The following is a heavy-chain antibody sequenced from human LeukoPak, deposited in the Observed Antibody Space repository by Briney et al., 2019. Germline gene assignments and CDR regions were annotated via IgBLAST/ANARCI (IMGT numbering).Heavy chain of an antibody. Sequence: SETLSLTCTVSGGSITNVYGGWIRQSPRKGLELIGYIYYSGTTNYSPSLKSRVSISVDTSKKKFSLKLSSVTAADTAVYYCARSPGGGFDIWGQGTMVTVSS. CDR2: IYYSGTT. CDR1: GGSITNVY. J-gene: IGHJ3*02. D-gene: IGHD2-15*01. V-gene: IGHV4-59*01. CDR3: ARSPGGGFDI.